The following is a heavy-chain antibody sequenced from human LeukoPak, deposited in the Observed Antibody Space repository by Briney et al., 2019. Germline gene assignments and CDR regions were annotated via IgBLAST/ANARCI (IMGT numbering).Heavy chain of an antibody. CDR2: INHSGST. CDR1: GGSFSGYY. CDR3: ARGRGLSIAARTLAYYYFDY. D-gene: IGHD6-6*01. Sequence: SETPSLTCAVYGGSFSGYYWSWIRQPPGKGLEWLGEINHSGSTNSNPSLKSRVTISVDTSKSQFSLKLSSVTAADTAVYYCARGRGLSIAARTLAYYYFDYWGQGTLLTVSS. V-gene: IGHV4-34*01. J-gene: IGHJ4*02.